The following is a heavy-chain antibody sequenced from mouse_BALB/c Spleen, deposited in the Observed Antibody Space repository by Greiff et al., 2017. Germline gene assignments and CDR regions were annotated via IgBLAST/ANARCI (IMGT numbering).Heavy chain of an antibody. J-gene: IGHJ2*01. CDR2: IYWDDDK. Sequence: QVTLKESGPGILQPSQTLSLTCSFSGFSLSTSGMGVSWIRQPSGKGLEWLAHIYWDDDKRYNPSLKSRLTISKDTSRNQVFLKITSVDTADTATYYCARSYYGNYVYFDYWGQGTTLTVSS. V-gene: IGHV8-12*01. D-gene: IGHD2-1*01. CDR3: ARSYYGNYVYFDY. CDR1: GFSLSTSGMG.